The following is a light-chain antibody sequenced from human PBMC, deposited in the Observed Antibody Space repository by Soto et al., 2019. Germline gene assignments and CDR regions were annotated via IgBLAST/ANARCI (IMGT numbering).Light chain of an antibody. CDR3: QKYNSAPQT. J-gene: IGKJ1*01. CDR1: QGISNY. CDR2: AAS. Sequence: DIQMTQSPSSLSASVGDRVTITCRASQGISNYLAWYQQKPGKVPKLLIYAASTLRSGVPSRFSGSGSGTDFPLTISSLQPEDVATYYCQKYNSAPQTFGQGTKVEIK. V-gene: IGKV1-27*01.